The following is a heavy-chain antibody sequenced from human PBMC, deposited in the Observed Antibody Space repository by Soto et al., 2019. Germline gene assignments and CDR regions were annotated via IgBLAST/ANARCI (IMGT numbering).Heavy chain of an antibody. CDR1: GYTFTTPN. V-gene: IGHV1-8*01. CDR3: ARGPYCSSAGCRRGVWFDP. CDR2: MNPNNGNT. J-gene: IGHJ5*02. D-gene: IGHD2-2*01. Sequence: ASVKVSCKASGYTFTTPNINWVRKVTGQGLEWMGWMNPNNGNTLGSQEFQDRGSMTRDTSVNTVYFELSSLTSNSTAVYYHARGPYCSSAGCRRGVWFDPWGQGTLVTVSS.